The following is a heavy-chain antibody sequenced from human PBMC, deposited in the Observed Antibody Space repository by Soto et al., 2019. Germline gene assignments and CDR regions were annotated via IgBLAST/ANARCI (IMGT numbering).Heavy chain of an antibody. CDR3: AKDRMNHKSVWDPFHI. D-gene: IGHD2-15*01. CDR1: GFTFSIYA. V-gene: IGHV3-23*01. Sequence: GGSLRLSCAASGFTFSIYAMSWVRQAPGKGLEWVSGIGGGNDDTYYADSVKGRFTISRDNSKSTLSLQMNGLRAEDTAVYYCAKDRMNHKSVWDPFHIRCQGTMLTVS. CDR2: IGGGNDDT. J-gene: IGHJ3*02.